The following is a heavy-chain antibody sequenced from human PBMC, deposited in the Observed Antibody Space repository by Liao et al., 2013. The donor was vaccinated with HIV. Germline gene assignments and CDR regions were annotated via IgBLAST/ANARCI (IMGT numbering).Heavy chain of an antibody. Sequence: QVQLQESGPGLVKPSETLSLTCTVSGGSISGYHWSWIRQPAGKGLDWIGRIYTSGSTNYNPSLKSRVTMSVDTSKKQFSLKLSSVTAADTAVYYCARQGGYCSSTSCYTWYFDLWGRGTLVTVSS. CDR2: IYTSGST. J-gene: IGHJ2*01. CDR3: ARQGGYCSSTSCYTWYFDL. V-gene: IGHV4-4*07. D-gene: IGHD2-2*02. CDR1: GGSISGYH.